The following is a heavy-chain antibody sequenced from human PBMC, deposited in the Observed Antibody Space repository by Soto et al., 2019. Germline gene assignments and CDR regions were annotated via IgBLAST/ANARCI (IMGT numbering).Heavy chain of an antibody. V-gene: IGHV5-51*01. J-gene: IGHJ4*02. Sequence: EVQLEQSGAQVKKPGESLQISCKASGYSFTSYWIGWVRQMPGKGLEGMGIIYPGDSDTRYSPSFQGQVSISVDKSITPAHLQWSSLKASDTAMYYCARHDIVAMNFDFWGQGTLVTVSS. CDR2: IYPGDSDT. CDR1: GYSFTSYW. D-gene: IGHD5-12*01. CDR3: ARHDIVAMNFDF.